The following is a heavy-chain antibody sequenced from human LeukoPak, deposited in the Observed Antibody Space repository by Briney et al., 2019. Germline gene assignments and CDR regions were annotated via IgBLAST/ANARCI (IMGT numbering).Heavy chain of an antibody. CDR1: GFTFDDYA. D-gene: IGHD2-2*01. CDR3: AKASVVVPPFFDY. V-gene: IGHV3-9*01. CDR2: ISWNSGSK. Sequence: GRSLRLSCAASGFTFDDYAMHWVRQAPGKGLEWVSGISWNSGSKGYADSVKGRFTISRDNAKNSLYLQMNSLRAEDTALYYCAKASVVVPPFFDYWGQGTLVTVSS. J-gene: IGHJ4*02.